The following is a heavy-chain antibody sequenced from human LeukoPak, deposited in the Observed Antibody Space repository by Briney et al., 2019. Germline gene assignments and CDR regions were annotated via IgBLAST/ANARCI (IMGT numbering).Heavy chain of an antibody. CDR1: GYTFTSYY. CDR2: INPSGGST. D-gene: IGHD1-26*01. Sequence: ASVNVSCKASGYTFTSYYMHWVRQAPGQGLEWMGIINPSGGSTSYAQKFQGRVTMTRDTSTSTVYMELSSLRSQDTAVYYCAREVGISGHVDYWGRGTPVTVSS. V-gene: IGHV1-46*01. CDR3: AREVGISGHVDY. J-gene: IGHJ4*02.